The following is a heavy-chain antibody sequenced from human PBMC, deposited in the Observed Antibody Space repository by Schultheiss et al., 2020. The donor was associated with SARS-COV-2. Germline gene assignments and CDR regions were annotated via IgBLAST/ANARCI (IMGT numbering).Heavy chain of an antibody. CDR2: INHSGST. CDR1: GGSFSGYY. CDR3: ARGVDWFDP. Sequence: SETLSLTCAVYGGSFSGYYWSWIRQPPGKGLEWIGEINHSGSTNYNPSLKSRVTISVDTSKNQFSLKLSSVTAADTAVYYCARGVDWFDPWGQGTLVTVSS. V-gene: IGHV4-34*01. J-gene: IGHJ5*02.